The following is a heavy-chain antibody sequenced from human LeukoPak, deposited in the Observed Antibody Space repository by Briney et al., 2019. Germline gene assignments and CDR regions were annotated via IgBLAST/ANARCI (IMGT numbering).Heavy chain of an antibody. CDR1: GVSFSGYY. CDR3: ARGNPVVVVVAATPGDY. V-gene: IGHV4-34*01. CDR2: INHSGST. Sequence: SETLSLTCAVYGVSFSGYYWSWIRQPPGKGLEWIGEINHSGSTNYNPSLESRVTISVDTSKNQFSLKLSSVTAADTAVYYCARGNPVVVVVAATPGDYWGQGTLVTVSS. J-gene: IGHJ4*02. D-gene: IGHD2-15*01.